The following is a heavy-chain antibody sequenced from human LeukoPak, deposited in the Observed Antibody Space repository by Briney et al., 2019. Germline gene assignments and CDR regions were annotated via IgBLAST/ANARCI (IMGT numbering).Heavy chain of an antibody. CDR2: IWSDASNR. CDR3: ARDAQSGFDYSSSLKN. J-gene: IGHJ4*01. CDR1: GFIFSHHG. Sequence: GGSLRLSCAASGFIFSHHGMHWVRQAPGKGLEWVAVIWSDASNRFYADSVKGRFTISRDNSQNTVFLQMNSLRVKDTAIYYCARDAQSGFDYSSSLKNWGHGTLVTVSS. V-gene: IGHV3-33*01. D-gene: IGHD4-11*01.